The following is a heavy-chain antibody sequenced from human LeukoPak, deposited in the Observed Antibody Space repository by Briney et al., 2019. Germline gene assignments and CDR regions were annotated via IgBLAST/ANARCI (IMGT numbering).Heavy chain of an antibody. J-gene: IGHJ4*02. CDR1: GFTFSTYS. V-gene: IGHV3-48*04. CDR3: ASRVPSQVITDYFDY. Sequence: GGSLRLSCAASGFTFSTYSMNWVRQAPGKGLEWVSFIDSSSRTTFYADSVKGRFTISRDNAKNSLFLQMNSLRAEDTAVYYCASRVPSQVITDYFDYWGQGTLVTVSS. CDR2: IDSSSRTT. D-gene: IGHD3-16*01.